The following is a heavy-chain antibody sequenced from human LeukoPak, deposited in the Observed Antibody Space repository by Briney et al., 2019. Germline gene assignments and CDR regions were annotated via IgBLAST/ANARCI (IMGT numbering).Heavy chain of an antibody. CDR2: IYPGDSDT. CDR3: ARRDNSGWGSFDY. J-gene: IGHJ4*02. CDR1: GYSFTSYW. D-gene: IGHD6-19*01. V-gene: IGHV5-51*01. Sequence: GESLKISCKGSGYSFTSYWIGWVRQMPGKGLEWMGTIYPGDSDTRNSPSFQGHVTISADKSINTAYLRRSSLKASDTAMYFCARRDNSGWGSFDYWGQGTLVTVSS.